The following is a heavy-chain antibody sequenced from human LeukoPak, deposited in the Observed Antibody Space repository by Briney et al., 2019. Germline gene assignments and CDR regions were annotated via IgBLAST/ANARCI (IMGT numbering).Heavy chain of an antibody. CDR1: GGSFSSSSYY. CDR3: AREKRHYYDSSGYYSY. CDR2: IYDVGST. V-gene: IGHV4-39*07. Sequence: SETLSLTCTVSGGSFSSSSYYWGWIRQPPGKGLEWYWSIYDVGSTYYNPSLRSRVTISVDTSKNQFSLKLSSVTAADTAVYYCAREKRHYYDSSGYYSYWGQGTLVTVSS. J-gene: IGHJ4*02. D-gene: IGHD3-22*01.